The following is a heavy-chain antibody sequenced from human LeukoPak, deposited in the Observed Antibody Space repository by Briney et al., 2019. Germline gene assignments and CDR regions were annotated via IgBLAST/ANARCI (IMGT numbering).Heavy chain of an antibody. Sequence: GGSLRLSCADSAFTFSGYWMGWVRQAPGKGLEWVANIKDDGSEKYYVDSVKGRFTISRYNAKNSLYLQTNSLRAEDAAVYYCARGWEGSSGPTRNWGQGTLVTVSS. J-gene: IGHJ4*02. D-gene: IGHD3-22*01. V-gene: IGHV3-7*01. CDR1: AFTFSGYW. CDR2: IKDDGSEK. CDR3: ARGWEGSSGPTRN.